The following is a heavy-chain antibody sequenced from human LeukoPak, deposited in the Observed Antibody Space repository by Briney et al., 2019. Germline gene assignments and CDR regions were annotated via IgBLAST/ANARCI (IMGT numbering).Heavy chain of an antibody. D-gene: IGHD6-19*01. CDR1: GGSFSGYY. V-gene: IGHV4-34*01. J-gene: IGHJ5*02. CDR2: INHSGST. CDR3: ARGYSGGWYRGNWFDP. Sequence: SETLSLTCAVYGGSFSGYYWSWIRQPPGKGLEWIGEINHSGSTNYNPSLKSRVTISVDTSKNQFSLKLSSVTAADTAVYYCARGYSGGWYRGNWFDPWGQGTLVTVSS.